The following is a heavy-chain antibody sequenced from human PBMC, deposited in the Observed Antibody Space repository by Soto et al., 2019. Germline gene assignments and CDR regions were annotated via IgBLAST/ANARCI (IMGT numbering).Heavy chain of an antibody. Sequence: PSETLSLTCTVSGGSISNYYWSWIRQPPGKGPEWIGYIHYSGSTKYNPSLKSRVTISVDTSKNHLSLRLNSVTAADTAVYYCARECRGVIFGGFDPWGQGILVTVSS. V-gene: IGHV4-59*01. CDR3: ARECRGVIFGGFDP. CDR2: IHYSGST. CDR1: GGSISNYY. D-gene: IGHD3-3*01. J-gene: IGHJ5*02.